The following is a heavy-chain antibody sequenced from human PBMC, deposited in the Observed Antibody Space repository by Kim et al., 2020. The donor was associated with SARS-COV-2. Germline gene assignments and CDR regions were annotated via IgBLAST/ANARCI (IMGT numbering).Heavy chain of an antibody. CDR2: MNQDGSEI. Sequence: GGSLRLSCAASGFTFSSYWMTWVRQAPGRGLEWVASMNQDGSEIYYVKSVQGRFTISRDNAKRSLYLQMTSLRAEDTALYYCARDTGPNLYDFWGQRPLVTVSS. CDR1: GFTFSSYW. V-gene: IGHV3-7*03. CDR3: ARDTGPNLYDF. J-gene: IGHJ4*02.